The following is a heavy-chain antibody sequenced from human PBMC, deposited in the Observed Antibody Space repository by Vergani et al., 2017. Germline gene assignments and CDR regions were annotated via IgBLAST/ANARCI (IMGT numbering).Heavy chain of an antibody. Sequence: QVQLQESGPGLVKPSETLSLTCTVSGGSISSYYWSWIRQPPGKGLEWIGYIYYSGSTNYNPSLESRGTISVDTSKNQFSLKLSSVTAADTAVYYCVGGGWIRTGWFDPWGQGTLVTVSS. CDR2: IYYSGST. V-gene: IGHV4-59*01. CDR1: GGSISSYY. J-gene: IGHJ5*02. CDR3: VGGGWIRTGWFDP. D-gene: IGHD6-19*01.